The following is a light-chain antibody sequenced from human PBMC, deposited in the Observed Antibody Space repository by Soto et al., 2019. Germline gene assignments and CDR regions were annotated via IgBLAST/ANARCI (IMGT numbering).Light chain of an antibody. CDR1: QSVSTR. CDR2: GAF. CDR3: QQYNNWPPMYT. J-gene: IGKJ2*01. V-gene: IGKV3D-15*01. Sequence: EIVMTQSPATLSVSPGERATLSCRASQSVSTRLAWYQQKPGQAPRLLIHGAFTRSTGISARFSGSGSGTEFTLTISSLQSEDFAVYYCQQYNNWPPMYTFGQGTKLEIK.